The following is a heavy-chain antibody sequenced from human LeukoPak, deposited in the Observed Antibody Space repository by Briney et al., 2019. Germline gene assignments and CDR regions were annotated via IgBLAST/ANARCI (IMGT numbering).Heavy chain of an antibody. V-gene: IGHV4-59*01. CDR3: ASFYGSGSWGIDY. CDR2: IYYSGST. Sequence: GSLRLSCAASGFTFSNYGMNWVRQAPGKGLEWIGYIYYSGSTNYNPSLKSRVTISVDTSKNQFSLKLSSVTAADTAVYYCASFYGSGSWGIDYWGQGTLVTVSS. D-gene: IGHD3-10*01. CDR1: GFTFSNYG. J-gene: IGHJ4*02.